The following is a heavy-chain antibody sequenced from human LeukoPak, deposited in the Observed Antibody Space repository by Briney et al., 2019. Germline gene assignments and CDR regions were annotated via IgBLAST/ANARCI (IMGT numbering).Heavy chain of an antibody. CDR2: INPNHGDT. J-gene: IGHJ4*02. V-gene: IGHV1-2*02. Sequence: GASVKVSCKASGYTLTGYYMHWVRQAPGQGVEWMGWINPNHGDTNYAQKFQDRVSMTRDTSISTAYMHLSRLRSADTAVYYCARSPHILTGENFDYWGQGTLLTVSS. D-gene: IGHD3-9*01. CDR3: ARSPHILTGENFDY. CDR1: GYTLTGYY.